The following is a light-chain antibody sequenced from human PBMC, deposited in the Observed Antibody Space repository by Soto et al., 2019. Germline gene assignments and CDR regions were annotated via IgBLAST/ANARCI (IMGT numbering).Light chain of an antibody. Sequence: EMVLTQSPGTLSFSPGERATLSCRARQSVSSSYLAWYQHQPGQAPRLLIYGASSRATGLPHRFSGSGSGTDFTRPISRLEPDDFAVYYCQQYVSSPPYSFGQGNKLDIK. CDR2: GAS. CDR1: QSVSSSY. CDR3: QQYVSSPPYS. J-gene: IGKJ2*01. V-gene: IGKV3-20*01.